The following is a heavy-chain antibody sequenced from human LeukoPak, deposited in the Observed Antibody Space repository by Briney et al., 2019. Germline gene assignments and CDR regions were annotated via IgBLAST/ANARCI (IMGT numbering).Heavy chain of an antibody. V-gene: IGHV1-2*02. CDR2: INPNSGGT. CDR1: GYTFTGYY. D-gene: IGHD3-16*02. J-gene: IGHJ4*02. Sequence: ASVKVSCKASGYTFTGYYMHWVRQAPGQGLEWMGWINPNSGGTNYAQKLQGRVTMTTDTSTSTAYMELRSLRSDDTAVYYCARVEAAAGGYYDYVWGSYRYTNGDYWGQGTLVTVSS. CDR3: ARVEAAAGGYYDYVWGSYRYTNGDY.